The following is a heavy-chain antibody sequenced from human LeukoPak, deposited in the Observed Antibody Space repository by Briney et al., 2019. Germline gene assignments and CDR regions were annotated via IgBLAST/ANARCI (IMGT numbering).Heavy chain of an antibody. Sequence: SETLSLTCVVSGGSTSGYFWSWIRQPPGKGPEWIGEINHSGSTKYIPSLKSRLTISVDTSKNQFSLKLTSVTAADTAVYYCARVDGFGESPLDAFDVWGQGTMVTVSS. D-gene: IGHD3-10*01. J-gene: IGHJ3*01. CDR1: GGSTSGYF. CDR2: INHSGST. CDR3: ARVDGFGESPLDAFDV. V-gene: IGHV4-34*01.